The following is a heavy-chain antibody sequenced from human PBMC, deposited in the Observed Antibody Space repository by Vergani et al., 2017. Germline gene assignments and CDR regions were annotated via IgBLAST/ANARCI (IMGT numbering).Heavy chain of an antibody. CDR3: ARVMYRDEASTGYRLEGMDI. CDR1: GYSISSGYY. CDR2: IYHSGST. Sequence: QVQLQESGPGLVKPSETLSLTCAVSGYSISSGYYWGWIRQPPGKGLEWIGSIYHSGSTYYNPSLKSRVTISVDTSKNHFSLRLNSLTAADTAVYFCARVMYRDEASTGYRLEGMDIWGQGTTVTISS. J-gene: IGHJ6*02. V-gene: IGHV4-38-2*01. D-gene: IGHD3-9*01.